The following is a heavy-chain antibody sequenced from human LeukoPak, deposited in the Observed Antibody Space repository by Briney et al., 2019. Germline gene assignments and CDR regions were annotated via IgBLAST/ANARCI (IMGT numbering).Heavy chain of an antibody. CDR3: ARSWRHGYNYFDY. CDR1: GGSISSGGYS. Sequence: PSETLSLTCAVSGGSISSGGYSWSWIRQPPGKGLEWIGYIYHSGSTYYNPSLKSRVTISVDTSKNQFSLRLSSVTAADTAVYYCARSWRHGYNYFDYWGQGALVTVSS. D-gene: IGHD5-24*01. J-gene: IGHJ4*02. CDR2: IYHSGST. V-gene: IGHV4-30-2*01.